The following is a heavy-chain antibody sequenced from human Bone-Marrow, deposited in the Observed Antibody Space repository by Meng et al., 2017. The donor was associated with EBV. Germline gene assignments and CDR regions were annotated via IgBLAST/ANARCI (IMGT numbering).Heavy chain of an antibody. V-gene: IGHV4-4*02. D-gene: IGHD6-19*01. Sequence: QVPLQEAGPGMAKPSGTLSLTCAVSCGSISSSNWWSWVRQPPGKGLEWIGEIYHSGSTNYNPSLKSRVTISVDKSKNQFSLKLSSVTAADTAVYYCARGQSIAVAVSTNYFDYWGQGTLVTVSS. CDR3: ARGQSIAVAVSTNYFDY. J-gene: IGHJ4*02. CDR1: CGSISSSNW. CDR2: IYHSGST.